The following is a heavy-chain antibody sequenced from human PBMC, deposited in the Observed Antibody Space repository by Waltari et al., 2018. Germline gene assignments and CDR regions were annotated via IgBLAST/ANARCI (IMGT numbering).Heavy chain of an antibody. D-gene: IGHD3-16*01. J-gene: IGHJ4*02. V-gene: IGHV3-15*01. CDR3: STGGGTSDY. Sequence: EVQLVESGGGLVEPGGSLRLSCAASGFTFCDAWMAWIRQAPGKGLEWVGRIRRKTDGETIDYAAPVKGRFSISRDDSRSTLYLQMNSLKIEDAGVYFCSTGGGTSDYWGQGTLVTVSS. CDR2: IRRKTDGETI. CDR1: GFTFCDAW.